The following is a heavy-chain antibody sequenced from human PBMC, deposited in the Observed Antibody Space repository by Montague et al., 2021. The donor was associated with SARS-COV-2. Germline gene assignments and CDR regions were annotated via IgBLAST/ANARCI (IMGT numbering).Heavy chain of an antibody. CDR3: ARWDPQTLTLIGLRGKSASDY. J-gene: IGHJ4*02. V-gene: IGHV4-34*01. D-gene: IGHD4-23*01. CDR2: INHSGTT. CDR1: GGSFNGCY. Sequence: SETLSLTCAVYGGSFNGCYWTWIRQSPGKGLEWIAEINHSGTTNYNFNPSLRSRVTISVDTSKSQFSLKLSSVTAADTGVYYCARWDPQTLTLIGLRGKSASDYWGQGTLVTVSS.